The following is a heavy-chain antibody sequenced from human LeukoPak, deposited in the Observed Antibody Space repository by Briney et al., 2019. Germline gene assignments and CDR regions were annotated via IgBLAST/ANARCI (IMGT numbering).Heavy chain of an antibody. D-gene: IGHD3-22*01. CDR1: GGSFSGYY. Sequence: SETLSLTCAVYGGSFSGYYWSWFRHPPGKGLGGFGESINSGSTNYNPSLKSRVTISVDTPKNQFSPKLSSVTAADTAVYYCARGRRTYYDSSGYYHLDYWGQGTLVTVSS. CDR2: SINSGST. V-gene: IGHV4-34*01. CDR3: ARGRRTYYDSSGYYHLDY. J-gene: IGHJ4*02.